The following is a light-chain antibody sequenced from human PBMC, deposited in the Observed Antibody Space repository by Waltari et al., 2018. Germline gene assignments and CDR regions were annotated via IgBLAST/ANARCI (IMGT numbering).Light chain of an antibody. CDR1: SSDVGGLNY. CDR3: CSYTTSTTYI. J-gene: IGLJ1*01. Sequence: QSAPTQPPSVSGSPGQSVTISCTGTSSDVGGLNYVSWYQQHPGKAPKLMIFGVSNRPSGVSDRFSGSNSGNTASLTISGLQAEDEADYYCCSYTTSTTYIFGPGTRLTVL. V-gene: IGLV2-14*03. CDR2: GVS.